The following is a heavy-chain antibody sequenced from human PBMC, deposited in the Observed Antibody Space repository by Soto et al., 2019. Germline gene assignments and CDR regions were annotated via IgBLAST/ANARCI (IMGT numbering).Heavy chain of an antibody. V-gene: IGHV2-5*02. CDR3: AHIPNYYQYDWFDP. Sequence: QITLKESGPTLVKPTQTLTLTCTFSGFSLTTRGVGVGWIRQPPGKALECLALIYWDDDKRYSPSLQSRLSIXKXTXXTQVVLTMTNVDPVDTATYYCAHIPNYYQYDWFDPWGQGTLVSVSS. CDR1: GFSLTTRGVG. D-gene: IGHD3-16*01. J-gene: IGHJ5*02. CDR2: IYWDDDK.